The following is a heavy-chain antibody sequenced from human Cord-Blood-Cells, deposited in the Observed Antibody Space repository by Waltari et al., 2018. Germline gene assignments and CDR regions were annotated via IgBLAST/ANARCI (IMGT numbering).Heavy chain of an antibody. CDR2: IWYDGSNK. CDR3: AREAAAGTFDY. CDR1: GFTFSSHG. V-gene: IGHV3-33*01. J-gene: IGHJ4*02. Sequence: QVQLVESGGGVVQPGRSLRLSCAASGFTFSSHGMHWVRQAPGKGLEWVAVIWYDGSNKYYADSVKGRFTISRDNSKNTLYLQMNSLRAEDTAVYYCAREAAAGTFDYWGQGTLVTVSS. D-gene: IGHD6-13*01.